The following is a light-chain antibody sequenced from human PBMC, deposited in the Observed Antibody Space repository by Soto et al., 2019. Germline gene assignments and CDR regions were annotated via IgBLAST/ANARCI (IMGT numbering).Light chain of an antibody. CDR2: EGS. CDR1: SSYVGGYDL. J-gene: IGLJ3*02. V-gene: IGLV2-23*01. CDR3: CAYVSSNTLL. Sequence: QSVLTQPASVSGSPGQSITISCTGTSSYVGGYDLVSWYQQHPVKAPKLIIYEGSKRPSGISNRFSGSKSGNTASLIISGLQGDDEGDYYCCAYVSSNTLLFGGGTPLTVL.